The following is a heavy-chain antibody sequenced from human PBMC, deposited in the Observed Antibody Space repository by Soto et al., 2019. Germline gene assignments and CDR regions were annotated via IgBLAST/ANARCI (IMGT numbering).Heavy chain of an antibody. J-gene: IGHJ5*02. CDR3: ARRAGPVVPAAPHKEGTWFDP. Sequence: GESLKISCKGSGYSFTSYWIGWVRQMPGKGLEWMGIIYPGDSDTRYSPSFQGQVTISADKSISTAYLQWSSLKASDTAMYYCARRAGPVVPAAPHKEGTWFDPWGQGTLVTVSS. CDR1: GYSFTSYW. D-gene: IGHD2-2*01. CDR2: IYPGDSDT. V-gene: IGHV5-51*01.